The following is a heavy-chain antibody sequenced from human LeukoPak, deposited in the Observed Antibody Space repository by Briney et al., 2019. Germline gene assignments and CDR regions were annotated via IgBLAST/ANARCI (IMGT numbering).Heavy chain of an antibody. J-gene: IGHJ4*02. Sequence: GGSLRLSCAASGFTFNSYAMSWVRQAPGKGLEWVSGISGSDSSTYYPDSVKGRFTISRDNSKNTLYLQMNSLRAEDTAVYYCAKAGWYRYFDYWGQGTLVTVSS. CDR3: AKAGWYRYFDY. CDR1: GFTFNSYA. D-gene: IGHD6-19*01. CDR2: ISGSDSST. V-gene: IGHV3-23*01.